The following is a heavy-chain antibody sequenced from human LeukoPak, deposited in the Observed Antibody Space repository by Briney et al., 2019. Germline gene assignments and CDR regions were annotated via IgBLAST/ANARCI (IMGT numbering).Heavy chain of an antibody. CDR1: GFTFSSYA. D-gene: IGHD2-15*01. J-gene: IGHJ4*02. CDR2: ISGSGGST. CDR3: AKDLEIVVVVAATPYYFDY. V-gene: IGHV3-23*01. Sequence: GGSLILSCAASGFTFSSYAMSWVRQAPGKGLEWVSAISGSGGSTYYADSVKGRFTISRDNSKNTLYLQMNSLRAEDTAVYYCAKDLEIVVVVAATPYYFDYWGQGTLVTVSS.